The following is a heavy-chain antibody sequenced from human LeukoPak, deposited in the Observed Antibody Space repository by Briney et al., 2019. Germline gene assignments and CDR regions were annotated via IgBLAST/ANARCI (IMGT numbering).Heavy chain of an antibody. CDR3: ARWARRGGYPQERINN. Sequence: SETLSLTCTVSGGSISSYYWSWIRQPPGKGLEWIGYIYYSGSTNYNPSLKSRVTISVDTSKNQFSLKLSSVTAADTAVYYCARWARRGGYPQERINNGGKETLSTFPS. V-gene: IGHV4-59*01. D-gene: IGHD1/OR15-1a*01. J-gene: IGHJ4*02. CDR2: IYYSGST. CDR1: GGSISSYY.